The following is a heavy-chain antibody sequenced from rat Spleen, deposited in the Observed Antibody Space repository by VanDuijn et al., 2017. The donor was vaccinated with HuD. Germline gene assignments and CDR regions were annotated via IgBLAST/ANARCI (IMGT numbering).Heavy chain of an antibody. CDR2: ISTSGGST. Sequence: EVQLVESGGGLVQPGRSMKLSCAASGFTFSSFPMAWVRQAPTKGLEWVATISTSGGSTYYRDSVKGRFILSRDNAKSTLYLQMNSLKSDDTATYYCTTSIAATTYWGQGVMVTVSS. J-gene: IGHJ2*01. CDR3: TTSIAATTY. D-gene: IGHD1-2*01. CDR1: GFTFSSFP. V-gene: IGHV5-46*01.